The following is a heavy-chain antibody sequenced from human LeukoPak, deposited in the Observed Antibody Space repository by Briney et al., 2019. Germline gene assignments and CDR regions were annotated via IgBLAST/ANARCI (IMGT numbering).Heavy chain of an antibody. D-gene: IGHD6-6*01. CDR2: ITGSGGTR. J-gene: IGHJ4*02. V-gene: IGHV3-48*03. CDR1: GFSFSSYE. CDR3: ARGSVLIDH. Sequence: PGGSLTISCAASGFSFSSYEMNWVRQAPGKGLEWLSYITGSGGTRSYADPVKGRFTISRDNGKNSVFLQMNSLRAEDTAVYYCARGSVLIDHWGQGTLVTVSS.